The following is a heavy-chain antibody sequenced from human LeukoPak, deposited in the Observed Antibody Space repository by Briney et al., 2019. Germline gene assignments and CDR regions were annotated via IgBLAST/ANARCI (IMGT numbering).Heavy chain of an antibody. D-gene: IGHD3-16*01. J-gene: IGHJ3*02. V-gene: IGHV3-30*18. Sequence: PGRSLRLSCEASGFTFSYYGIHWVRQAPDKGLEWVAVISDDGTTTFYADSVKGRITISRDNSKNTLYLRMNSLRADDTAVYYCAKDQGRGWFGGFDIWGQGTMVTVSS. CDR2: ISDDGTTT. CDR3: AKDQGRGWFGGFDI. CDR1: GFTFSYYG.